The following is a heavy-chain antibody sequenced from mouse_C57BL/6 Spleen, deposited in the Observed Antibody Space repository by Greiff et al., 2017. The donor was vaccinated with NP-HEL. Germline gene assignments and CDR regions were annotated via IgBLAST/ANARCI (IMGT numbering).Heavy chain of an antibody. V-gene: IGHV1-53*01. CDR1: GYTFTSYW. CDR2: IIPSNGGT. J-gene: IGHJ2*01. CDR3: ARDDYGSSPFDY. Sequence: QVQLQQPGTELVKPGASVKLSCKASGYTFTSYWLHWVKQRPGQGLEWIGNIIPSNGGTNYNEKFKSKATLTVDKSSSTAYMQLSSLTTEDSAVYYCARDDYGSSPFDYWGQGTTLTVSS. D-gene: IGHD1-1*01.